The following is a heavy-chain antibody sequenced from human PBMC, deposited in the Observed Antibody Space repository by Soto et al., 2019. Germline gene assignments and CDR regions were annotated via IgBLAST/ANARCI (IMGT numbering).Heavy chain of an antibody. V-gene: IGHV1-69*13. D-gene: IGHD3-22*01. CDR2: IIPIFGTA. J-gene: IGHJ5*02. CDR1: GGTFSSYA. CDR3: AREGGRYYYDSSGYRNWFDP. Sequence: SVKVSCKASGGTFSSYAISWVRQAPGQGLEWMGGIIPIFGTANYAQKFQGRVTITADESTSTAYMELSSLRSEDTAVYYCAREGGRYYYDSSGYRNWFDPWGQGNLVTVSS.